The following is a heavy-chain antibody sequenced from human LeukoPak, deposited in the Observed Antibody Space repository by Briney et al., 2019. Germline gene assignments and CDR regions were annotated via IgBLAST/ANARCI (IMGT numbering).Heavy chain of an antibody. Sequence: PGGSLRLSCAASGFTFSSYSMNWVRQPPGKGLEWVSSISSSSSYRYYADSVKGRFTISRDNAKNSLYLQMNSLRAEDTAVYYCARVVGRTSRPFDAFDIWGQGTMVTVSS. D-gene: IGHD2-21*01. CDR2: ISSSSSYR. J-gene: IGHJ3*02. CDR1: GFTFSSYS. CDR3: ARVVGRTSRPFDAFDI. V-gene: IGHV3-21*01.